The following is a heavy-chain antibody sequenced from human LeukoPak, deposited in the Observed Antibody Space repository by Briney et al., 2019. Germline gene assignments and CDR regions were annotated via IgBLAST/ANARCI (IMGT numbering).Heavy chain of an antibody. Sequence: PSQTLSLTCTVSGGSISSGDYYWSWIRQPPGKGLEWIGYIYYSGSTYYNPSLKSRVTISVDTSKNQFSLKLSSVTAADTAVYYCARGGKAAVRFDLWGRGTLVTASS. D-gene: IGHD2-15*01. V-gene: IGHV4-30-4*01. J-gene: IGHJ2*01. CDR3: ARGGKAAVRFDL. CDR2: IYYSGST. CDR1: GGSISSGDYY.